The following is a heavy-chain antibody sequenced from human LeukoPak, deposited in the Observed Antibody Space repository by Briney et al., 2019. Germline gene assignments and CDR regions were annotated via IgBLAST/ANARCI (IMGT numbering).Heavy chain of an antibody. Sequence: ASVKVSCKVSGYTLTELSMHWVRRAPGKGLEWKGGFDPEDGETIYAQKFQGRVTMTEDTSTDTAYMELSSLRSEDTAVYYCATTPGSGSYSNFVGWAFDIWGQGTMVTVSS. J-gene: IGHJ3*02. CDR3: ATTPGSGSYSNFVGWAFDI. CDR1: GYTLTELS. D-gene: IGHD1-26*01. CDR2: FDPEDGET. V-gene: IGHV1-24*01.